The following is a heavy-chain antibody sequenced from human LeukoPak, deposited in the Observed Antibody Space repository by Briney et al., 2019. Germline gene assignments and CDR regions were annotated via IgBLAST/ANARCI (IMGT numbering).Heavy chain of an antibody. CDR1: TFTFSSYN. V-gene: IGHV3-21*01. Sequence: GGSLRLSCAASTFTFSSYNMNWVRQAPGKGLEWVSSISSSSSYIYYADSVKGRFTISRDNAKNSLYLQMNSLRAEDTAVYYCARGVGTIFGVVIRDAFDIWGQGTMVTVSS. CDR3: ARGVGTIFGVVIRDAFDI. J-gene: IGHJ3*02. CDR2: ISSSSSYI. D-gene: IGHD3-3*01.